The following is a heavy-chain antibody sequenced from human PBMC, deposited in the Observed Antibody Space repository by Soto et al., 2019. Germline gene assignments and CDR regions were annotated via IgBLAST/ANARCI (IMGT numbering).Heavy chain of an antibody. V-gene: IGHV3-64D*08. J-gene: IGHJ6*02. CDR2: ISSNGGST. D-gene: IGHD6-25*01. Sequence: GGSLRLSCSASGFTFSSYAMHWVRQAPGKGLEYVSAISSNGGSTYYADSVKGRFTISRDNSKNTLYLQMSSLRAEDTAVYYCVKDIAATTNGKKNYYYYGMDVWGQGTTVTVSS. CDR1: GFTFSSYA. CDR3: VKDIAATTNGKKNYYYYGMDV.